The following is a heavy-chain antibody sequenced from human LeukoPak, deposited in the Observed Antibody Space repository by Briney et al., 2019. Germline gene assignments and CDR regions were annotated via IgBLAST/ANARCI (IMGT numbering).Heavy chain of an antibody. V-gene: IGHV4-59*08. CDR3: ARHTADYYYYGMDV. CDR1: GGSISIYY. Sequence: SETLSLTRTLSGGSISIYYWSWIRHPPGKGLEWIGCISYSGSTNYNPSLRSRVTISADTSKKQFSLKLRSVTAAVTAVYYCARHTADYYYYGMDVWGQGTTVTVSS. J-gene: IGHJ6*02. CDR2: ISYSGST. D-gene: IGHD3-10*01.